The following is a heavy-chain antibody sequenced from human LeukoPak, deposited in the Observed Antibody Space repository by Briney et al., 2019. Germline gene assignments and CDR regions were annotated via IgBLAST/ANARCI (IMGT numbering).Heavy chain of an antibody. D-gene: IGHD6-13*01. CDR2: INTGNGDT. CDR3: ARVGYSSTWYTVDY. Sequence: ASVKVSCKASGYTFTTYGIQWVRQAPGQRLEWMGWINTGNGDTKYSQRFQGRVTITRDTSASTVYMELSSLRSEDTAVYYCARVGYSSTWYTVDYWGQGTLVTVSS. CDR1: GYTFTTYG. V-gene: IGHV1-3*04. J-gene: IGHJ4*02.